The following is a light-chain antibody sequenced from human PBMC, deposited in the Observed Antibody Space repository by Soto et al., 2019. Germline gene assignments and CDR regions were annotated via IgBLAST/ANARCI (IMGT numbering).Light chain of an antibody. J-gene: IGKJ4*01. CDR1: QGISSY. CDR3: QQVNIYPLT. CDR2: AAS. V-gene: IGKV1-9*01. Sequence: DIQLTQSPSFLSASVGDRVTITCRASQGISSYLVWYQQKPGKAPNLLIYAASTLQSGVPSRFSGSGSGTEFALPISSLQPEDFATYYCQQVNIYPLTFGGGTKVEIK.